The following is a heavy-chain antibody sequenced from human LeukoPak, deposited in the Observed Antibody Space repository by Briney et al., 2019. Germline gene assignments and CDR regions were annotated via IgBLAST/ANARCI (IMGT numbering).Heavy chain of an antibody. V-gene: IGHV3-53*01. CDR3: AREEGYDSNTY. J-gene: IGHJ4*02. Sequence: GSLRLSCAASGFTVSSNYMSWVRQAPGKGLEWVSVIYSGGSTYYADSVKGRFTISRDNSKNTLYLQMNSLRAEDTAVYYCAREEGYDSNTYWGQGTLVTVSS. CDR2: IYSGGST. CDR1: GFTVSSNY. D-gene: IGHD3-22*01.